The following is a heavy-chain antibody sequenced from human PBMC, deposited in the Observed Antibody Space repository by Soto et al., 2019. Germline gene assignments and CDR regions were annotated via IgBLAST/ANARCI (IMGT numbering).Heavy chain of an antibody. CDR2: ISDSGTGT. CDR1: GFTFSSSFSSYG. CDR3: AKDIKDYYYGMDV. Sequence: GGSLRLSCAASGFTFSSSFSSYGMSWVRQAPGKGLEWVSRISDSGTGTYYADSVKGRFTISRDNSKNTLYLQMNSLRAEDTAVYYCAKDIKDYYYGMDVWGQGTTVTVSS. V-gene: IGHV3-23*01. J-gene: IGHJ6*02.